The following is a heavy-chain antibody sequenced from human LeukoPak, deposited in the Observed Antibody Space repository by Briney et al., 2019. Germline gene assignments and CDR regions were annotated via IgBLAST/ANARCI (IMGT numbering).Heavy chain of an antibody. V-gene: IGHV1-8*01. CDR3: ARGPPNWGYDY. Sequence: ASVKVSCKASGYTFTSYDFNWVRQATGQRPEWMGWMSPNSGDTGYAQKFQDRVTMTRNTSISTAYMELSSLRSDDTAVYYCARGPPNWGYDYWGPGTLVTISS. CDR2: MSPNSGDT. D-gene: IGHD7-27*01. J-gene: IGHJ4*02. CDR1: GYTFTSYD.